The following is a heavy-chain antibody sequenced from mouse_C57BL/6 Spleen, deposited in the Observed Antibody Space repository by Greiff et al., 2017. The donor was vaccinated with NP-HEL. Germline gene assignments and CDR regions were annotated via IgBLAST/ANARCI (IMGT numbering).Heavy chain of an antibody. CDR3: ASPLLLNYAMEY. CDR2: IYPGDGDT. J-gene: IGHJ4*01. V-gene: IGHV1-82*01. Sequence: QVQLKQSGPELVKPGASVKISCKASGYAFSSSWMNWVKQRPGKGLEWIGRIYPGDGDTNYNGKFKGKATLTADKSSSTAYMQLSSLTSEDSAVYFCASPLLLNYAMEYWGQGTSVTVSS. CDR1: GYAFSSSW. D-gene: IGHD2-1*01.